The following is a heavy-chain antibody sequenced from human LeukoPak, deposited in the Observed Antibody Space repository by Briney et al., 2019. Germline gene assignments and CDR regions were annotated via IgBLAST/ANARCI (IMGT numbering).Heavy chain of an antibody. Sequence: GGSLRLSCAASGFTFSSYAMHWVRQAPGKGLEWVAVISYDGSNKYSADSVKGRFTISRDNSKNTLYLQMNSLRAEDTAVYYCAKALMVRGVIPDYWGQGTLVTVSS. CDR2: ISYDGSNK. J-gene: IGHJ4*02. CDR1: GFTFSSYA. CDR3: AKALMVRGVIPDY. D-gene: IGHD3-10*01. V-gene: IGHV3-30*18.